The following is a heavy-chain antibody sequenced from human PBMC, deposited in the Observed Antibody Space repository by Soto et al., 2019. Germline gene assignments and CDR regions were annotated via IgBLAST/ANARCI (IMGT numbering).Heavy chain of an antibody. CDR2: ISGSGGST. CDR1: GFTFSSYA. J-gene: IGHJ6*02. CDR3: ARVTLGSSWPSFYYYYGMDV. D-gene: IGHD6-13*01. V-gene: IGHV3-23*01. Sequence: EVQLLESGGGLVQPGGSLRLSCAASGFTFSSYAMSWVRQAPGKGLEWVSAISGSGGSTYYADSVKGRFTISRDNSKNTLYLQMNSLRAEDTAVYYCARVTLGSSWPSFYYYYGMDVWGQGTTVTVSS.